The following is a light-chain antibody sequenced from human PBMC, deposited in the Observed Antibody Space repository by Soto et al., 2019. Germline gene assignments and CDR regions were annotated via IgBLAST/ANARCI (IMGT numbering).Light chain of an antibody. V-gene: IGKV3-20*01. CDR3: QQYGSSPFT. Sequence: EIVLTQSPGTLSLSRGERATLSCRASQSVSSNYLAWYQQKPGQAPRLLIYGASSRATGIPDRFSGSGSGTDCTLTISGLEPEDFAVYYCQQYGSSPFTFVPGTKVDIK. J-gene: IGKJ3*01. CDR1: QSVSSNY. CDR2: GAS.